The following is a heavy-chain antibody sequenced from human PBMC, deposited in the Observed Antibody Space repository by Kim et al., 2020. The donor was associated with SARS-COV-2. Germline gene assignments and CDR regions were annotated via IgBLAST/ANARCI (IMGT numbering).Heavy chain of an antibody. V-gene: IGHV1-3*01. D-gene: IGHD2-2*01. CDR3: ARGEGVVVPAAIDY. J-gene: IGHJ4*02. Sequence: SQKFQGRGTITRDTSASTAYMELSSLRSEDTAVYYCARGEGVVVPAAIDYWGQGTLVTVSS.